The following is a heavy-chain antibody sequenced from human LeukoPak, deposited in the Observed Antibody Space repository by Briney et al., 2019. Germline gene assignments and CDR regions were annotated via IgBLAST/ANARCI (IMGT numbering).Heavy chain of an antibody. CDR3: ARSFCH. J-gene: IGHJ1*01. CDR1: GFTFSSYA. CDR2: ISYDGSNK. D-gene: IGHD3-16*02. Sequence: GGSLRLSCAASGFTFSSYAMHWVRQAPGKGLEWVAVISYDGSNKYYADSVKGRFTISRDNSKNTLYLQMNSLRAEDTAVYYCARSFCHWGQGTLVTASS. V-gene: IGHV3-30*01.